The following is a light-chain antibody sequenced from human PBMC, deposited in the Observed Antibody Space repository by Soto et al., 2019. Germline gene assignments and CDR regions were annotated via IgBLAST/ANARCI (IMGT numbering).Light chain of an antibody. V-gene: IGLV2-8*01. J-gene: IGLJ2*01. CDR3: SSYAGSSIDVV. CDR1: SSDVGGNVY. Sequence: QSALTQPPSASGSPGQSVTISCTGTSSDVGGNVYVSWYQQHPGRAPKLMIYEVNKRPSGVPDRFSGSKSGNTASLTVSGLQAEDEADYCCSSYAGSSIDVVFGGGTTLTVL. CDR2: EVN.